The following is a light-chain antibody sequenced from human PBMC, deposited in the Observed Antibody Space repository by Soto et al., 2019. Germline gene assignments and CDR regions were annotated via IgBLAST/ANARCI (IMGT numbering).Light chain of an antibody. CDR2: DVT. CDR1: SSDVGGYNF. J-gene: IGLJ1*01. CDR3: SSYTSSGTDV. V-gene: IGLV2-14*01. Sequence: LTQPASASGSPGQSISISCIGTSSDVGGYNFVSWYQQHPGKAPKLMIYDVTNRPSGVSNRFSGSKSGNTASLTISGLQAEDEADYYCSSYTSSGTDVFGTGTKVT.